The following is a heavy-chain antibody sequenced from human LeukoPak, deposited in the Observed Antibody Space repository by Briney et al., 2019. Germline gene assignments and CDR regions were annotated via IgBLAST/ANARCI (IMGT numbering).Heavy chain of an antibody. D-gene: IGHD1-26*01. CDR3: ARDPSGSYDFDY. CDR1: GYTFTSYG. CDR2: ISTDNGNT. V-gene: IGHV1-18*01. Sequence: ASVKVSCKTSGYTFTSYGISWVRQAPGQGLEWMGWISTDNGNTNYAQKVQGRVTMTTDTSTSIAYMELRSLRSDDTAVYYCARDPSGSYDFDYWGQGTLVTVSS. J-gene: IGHJ4*02.